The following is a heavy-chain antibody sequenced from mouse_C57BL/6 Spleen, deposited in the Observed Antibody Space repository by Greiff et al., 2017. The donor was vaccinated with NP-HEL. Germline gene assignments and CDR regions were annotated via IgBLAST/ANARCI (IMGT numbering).Heavy chain of an antibody. CDR2: INPYNGGT. J-gene: IGHJ2*01. CDR1: GYTFTDYY. CDR3: ARKGYDYGGYYFDY. Sequence: VQLQQSGPVLVKPGASVKMSCKASGYTFTDYYMNWVKQSHGKSLEWIGVINPYNGGTSYNQKFKGKATLTVDKSSSTAYMELNSLTSEDSAVYYCARKGYDYGGYYFDYWGQGTTLTVSS. V-gene: IGHV1-19*01. D-gene: IGHD2-4*01.